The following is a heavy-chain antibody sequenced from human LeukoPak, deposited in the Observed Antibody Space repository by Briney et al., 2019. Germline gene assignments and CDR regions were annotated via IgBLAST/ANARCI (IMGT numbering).Heavy chain of an antibody. CDR2: ISGSGGST. J-gene: IGHJ4*02. Sequence: GGSLRLSCAASGLTFTSFAMSWVRQAPGKGLEWVSSISGSGGSTYYADSVKGRFTISRDNSKNTLYLQMGSLRAEDTAVYYCSNRVAASYWGQGTLVTVSS. CDR1: GLTFTSFA. D-gene: IGHD2-15*01. V-gene: IGHV3-23*01. CDR3: SNRVAASY.